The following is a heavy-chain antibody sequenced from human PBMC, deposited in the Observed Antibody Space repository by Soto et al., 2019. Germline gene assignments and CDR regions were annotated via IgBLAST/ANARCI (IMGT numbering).Heavy chain of an antibody. CDR2: ISSSSSTI. CDR3: ATHMDV. V-gene: IGHV3-48*02. Sequence: WWSLRLSCAASVFTFSSYSMNWVRQAPGKGLEWVSYISSSSSTIYYADSVKGRFTISRDNAKNSLYLQMNSLRDEDTAVYYCATHMDVWGQGTTVTVSS. J-gene: IGHJ6*02. CDR1: VFTFSSYS.